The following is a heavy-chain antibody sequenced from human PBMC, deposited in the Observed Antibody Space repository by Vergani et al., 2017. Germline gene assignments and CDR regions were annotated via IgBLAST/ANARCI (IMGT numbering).Heavy chain of an antibody. D-gene: IGHD2-2*01. Sequence: QVQLVQSGAEVKKPGASVKVSCKASGYTFTDYFMHWVRQAPGQGLEWMGWINPNSGGTNYAQKFQGRVTMTRDTPITTAYMELSNLRSDDTAVYYCARVGTSSNRDYFGYWGQGTLVTGSS. CDR1: GYTFTDYF. CDR2: INPNSGGT. CDR3: ARVGTSSNRDYFGY. J-gene: IGHJ4*02. V-gene: IGHV1-2*02.